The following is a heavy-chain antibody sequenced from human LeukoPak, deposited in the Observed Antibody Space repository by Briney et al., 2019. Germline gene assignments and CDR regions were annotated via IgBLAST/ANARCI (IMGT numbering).Heavy chain of an antibody. V-gene: IGHV3-48*03. CDR1: EFTFSSYE. CDR3: ASSDSRGYYHDAFDI. D-gene: IGHD3-22*01. J-gene: IGHJ3*02. CDR2: ISRSGTTI. Sequence: GGSLRLSCAASEFTFSSYEMNWVRQAPGKGLEWVSYISRSGTTIYYADSVKGRFTISRDNAKNSLYLQMNSLRAEDTAVYYCASSDSRGYYHDAFDIWGQGTMVTVSS.